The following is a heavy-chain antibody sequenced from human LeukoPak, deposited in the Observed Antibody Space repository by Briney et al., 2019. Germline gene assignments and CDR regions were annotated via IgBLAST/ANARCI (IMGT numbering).Heavy chain of an antibody. V-gene: IGHV3-74*01. D-gene: IGHD4-17*01. Sequence: GSLRLSCAAAGFTFSSYWMHWVRQARGKGLVWVSRINSDGSSTSYADSVKGRFTISRDNAKNTLYLQLNSLRAEDTAVYYCARDPLGDYGDHELDYWGQGTLVTVSS. CDR2: INSDGSST. CDR1: GFTFSSYW. J-gene: IGHJ4*02. CDR3: ARDPLGDYGDHELDY.